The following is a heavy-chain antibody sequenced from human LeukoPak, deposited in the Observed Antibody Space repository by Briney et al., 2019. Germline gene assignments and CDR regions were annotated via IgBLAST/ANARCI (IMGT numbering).Heavy chain of an antibody. J-gene: IGHJ4*02. CDR2: IIPILGIA. CDR1: GGTFSSYA. D-gene: IGHD3-22*01. Sequence: SVKVSCKASGGTFSSYAISWVRQAPGQGLEWMGRIIPILGIANYAQKFQGRVTITADKSTSTAYMELSSLRSEDTAVYYCASPNGLYYYDSSGYQFDYWGQGTLVTVSS. V-gene: IGHV1-69*04. CDR3: ASPNGLYYYDSSGYQFDY.